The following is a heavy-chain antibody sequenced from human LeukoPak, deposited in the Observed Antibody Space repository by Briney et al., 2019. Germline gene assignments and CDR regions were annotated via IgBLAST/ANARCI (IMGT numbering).Heavy chain of an antibody. Sequence: SQTLSLTCTVSGGSISSGGYYWSWIRQHPGKGLEWIGYIYYSGSTYYNPSLKSRVTISVDTSKNQFSLKLSSVTAADTAVYYCARGGVPWGRGFGVFGFAPWGQGTLVTVSS. CDR1: GGSISSGGYY. D-gene: IGHD3-16*01. CDR2: IYYSGST. CDR3: ARGGVPWGRGFGVFGFAP. V-gene: IGHV4-31*03. J-gene: IGHJ5*02.